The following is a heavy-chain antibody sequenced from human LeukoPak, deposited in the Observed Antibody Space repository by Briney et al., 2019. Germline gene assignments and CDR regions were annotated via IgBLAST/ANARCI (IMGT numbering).Heavy chain of an antibody. Sequence: GAXVKVSCKASGXTFTGXYMHWVRQAPGQGLEWMGWINPNSGGTNYAQKFQGRVTMTRDTSISTAYMEVSRLRSDDTAVYYCARDFHVYNYVVPYYFDYWGQGTLVTVSS. D-gene: IGHD5-12*01. V-gene: IGHV1-2*02. J-gene: IGHJ4*02. CDR3: ARDFHVYNYVVPYYFDY. CDR2: INPNSGGT. CDR1: GXTFTGXY.